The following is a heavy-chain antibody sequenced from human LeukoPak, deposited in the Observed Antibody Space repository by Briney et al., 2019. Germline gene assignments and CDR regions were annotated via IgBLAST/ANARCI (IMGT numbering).Heavy chain of an antibody. J-gene: IGHJ5*02. V-gene: IGHV1-8*01. CDR1: RYTFTSYD. CDR3: ARGIAGYDFWSGYYEGRGWFDP. D-gene: IGHD3-3*01. CDR2: MNPNSGNT. Sequence: AAVKVSCKASRYTFTSYDINWVRQATGQRLEWMGWMNPNSGNTGYPQKFQGRVTMTRNTSLSTAYMELSSLGSEDTAVYYCARGIAGYDFWSGYYEGRGWFDPWGQGTLVTVSS.